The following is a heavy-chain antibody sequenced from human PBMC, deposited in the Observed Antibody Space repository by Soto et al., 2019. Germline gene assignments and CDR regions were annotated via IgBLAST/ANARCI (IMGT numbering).Heavy chain of an antibody. Sequence: SLRLSCAASGFTFSSYAMSCVRQAPGKGLEWVSAISGSGGSTYYADSVKGRFTISRDNSKNTLYLQMNSLRAGDTAVYDCAKLRPRGSSWVNWFDPWGQGTMVTVA. D-gene: IGHD6-13*01. CDR3: AKLRPRGSSWVNWFDP. J-gene: IGHJ5*02. CDR2: ISGSGGST. V-gene: IGHV3-23*01. CDR1: GFTFSSYA.